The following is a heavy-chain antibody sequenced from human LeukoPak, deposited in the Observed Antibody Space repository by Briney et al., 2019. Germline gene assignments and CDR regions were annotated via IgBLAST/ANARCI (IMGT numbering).Heavy chain of an antibody. CDR2: IYYSWSK. V-gene: IGHV4-39*07. CDR3: AVVYDSKTHDAFEI. J-gene: IGHJ3*02. Sequence: SETLSLTLTFSVGSNSSSMYYGGGMRQPPEEGVEGIGSIYYSWSKYYNPSLKSRVTISLDTSKNHLYLRLTSVTAAETALDYCAVVYDSKTHDAFEIWGGGPVVIVS. D-gene: IGHD3-22*01. CDR1: VGSNSSSMYY.